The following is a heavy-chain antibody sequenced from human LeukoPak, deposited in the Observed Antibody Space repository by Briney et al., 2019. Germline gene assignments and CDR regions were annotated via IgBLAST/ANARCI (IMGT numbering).Heavy chain of an antibody. V-gene: IGHV3-23*01. CDR1: GFTFSSYA. D-gene: IGHD3-16*01. CDR3: AKESYGMSSGWGSYDSMRFFDY. J-gene: IGHJ4*02. Sequence: PGGSLRLSCAASGFTFSSYAMSWVRQAPGKGLEWVSAISGSGGSTYYADSVKGRFTISRDNSKNTLYLQMNSLRAEDTAVYYCAKESYGMSSGWGSYDSMRFFDYWGQGTLVTVSS. CDR2: ISGSGGST.